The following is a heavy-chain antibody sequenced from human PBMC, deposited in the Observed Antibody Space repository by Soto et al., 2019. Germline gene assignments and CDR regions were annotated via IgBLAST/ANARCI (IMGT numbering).Heavy chain of an antibody. V-gene: IGHV4-39*01. CDR2: IYYSGST. CDR3: ASQGYYYDSSGYRPPFDY. J-gene: IGHJ4*02. CDR1: GGSISSSSYY. D-gene: IGHD3-22*01. Sequence: PSETLSLTCTVSGGSISSSSYYWGWIRQPPGKGLEWIGSIYYSGSTYYNPSLKSRVTISVDTSKNQFSLKLSSVTAADTAVYYCASQGYYYDSSGYRPPFDYWGQGTLVTVSS.